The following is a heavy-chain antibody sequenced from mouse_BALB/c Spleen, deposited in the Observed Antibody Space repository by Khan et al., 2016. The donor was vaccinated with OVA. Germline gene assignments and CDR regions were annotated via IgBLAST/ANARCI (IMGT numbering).Heavy chain of an antibody. Sequence: VQLQESGPGLVAPSQSLSITCTVSGFSLTSYGVHWVRQPPGKGLEWLGVIWAGGSTNYNSALMPRLSISKDNSRSQVFLKMNSLQTDDTAVYYCARLEGIWGQGTTLTVSS. J-gene: IGHJ2*01. CDR1: GFSLTSYG. V-gene: IGHV2-9*02. CDR2: IWAGGST. CDR3: ARLEGI.